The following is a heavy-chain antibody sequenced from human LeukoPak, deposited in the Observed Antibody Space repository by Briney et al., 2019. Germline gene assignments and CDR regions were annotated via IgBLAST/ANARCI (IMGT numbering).Heavy chain of an antibody. V-gene: IGHV4-59*01. CDR3: AREDPYCSGGSCYNY. J-gene: IGHJ4*02. CDR1: GGCISSYY. Sequence: SETLSLTCTVSGGCISSYYWSWIRQPPGKGLEWIGYIYYSGSTNYNPSLKSRATISVDTSKNQFSLKLSSVTAADTAVYYCAREDPYCSGGSCYNYWGQGTLVTVSS. CDR2: IYYSGST. D-gene: IGHD2-15*01.